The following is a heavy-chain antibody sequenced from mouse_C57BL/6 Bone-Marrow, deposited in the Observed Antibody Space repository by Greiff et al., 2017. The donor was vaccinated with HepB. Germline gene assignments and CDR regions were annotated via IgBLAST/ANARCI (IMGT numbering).Heavy chain of an antibody. Sequence: EVHLVESGEGLVKPGGSLKLSCAASGFTFSSYAMSWVRQTPEKRLEWVAYISSGGDYIYYADTVKGRFTISRDNARNTLYLQMSSLKSEDTAMYYCTREEGREYYYAMDYWGQGTSVTVSS. V-gene: IGHV5-9-1*02. J-gene: IGHJ4*01. CDR3: TREEGREYYYAMDY. CDR1: GFTFSSYA. CDR2: ISSGGDYI.